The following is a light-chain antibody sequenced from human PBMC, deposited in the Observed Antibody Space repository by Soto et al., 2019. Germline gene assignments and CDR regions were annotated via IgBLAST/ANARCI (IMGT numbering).Light chain of an antibody. CDR2: GAS. Sequence: EIVLTQSPGTLSLSPGDRVTLSCRASQSVSSNYLAWYQQKPGQAPSLLIYGASTRATGIPDRFSGSGSGTDFTLTISTLEPEDFGMYYCQQYGSSAPITFGQGTRVEI. J-gene: IGKJ5*01. V-gene: IGKV3-20*01. CDR3: QQYGSSAPIT. CDR1: QSVSSNY.